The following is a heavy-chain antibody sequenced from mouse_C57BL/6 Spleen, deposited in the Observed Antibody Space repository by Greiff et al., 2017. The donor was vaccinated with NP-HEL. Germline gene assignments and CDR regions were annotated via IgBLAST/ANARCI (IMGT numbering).Heavy chain of an antibody. Sequence: EVQLQQSGPELVKPGASVKISCKASGYTFTDYYMNWVKQSHGKSLEWIGDINPNNGGTSYNQKFKGKATLTVDKSSSTAYMELRSLTSEDSAVYYCARWSSGPWFAYWGQGTLVTVSA. J-gene: IGHJ3*01. D-gene: IGHD3-2*02. CDR1: GYTFTDYY. CDR2: INPNNGGT. CDR3: ARWSSGPWFAY. V-gene: IGHV1-26*01.